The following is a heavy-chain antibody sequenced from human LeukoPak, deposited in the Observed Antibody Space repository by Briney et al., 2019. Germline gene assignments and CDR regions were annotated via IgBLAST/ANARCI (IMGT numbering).Heavy chain of an antibody. CDR1: GYTFTSYY. V-gene: IGHV1-46*01. Sequence: ASVKVSCKASGYTFTSYYMHWVRQAPGQGLEWMGIINPSGGSTSYAQKFQGRVTMTRDMSTSTVYMELSSLRSEDTAVYYCARVFRVAGHPFDIWGQGTMVTVSS. CDR3: ARVFRVAGHPFDI. CDR2: INPSGGST. J-gene: IGHJ3*02. D-gene: IGHD6-19*01.